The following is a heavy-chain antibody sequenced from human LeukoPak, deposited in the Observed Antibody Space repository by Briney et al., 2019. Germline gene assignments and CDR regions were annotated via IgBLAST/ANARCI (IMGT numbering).Heavy chain of an antibody. CDR2: IIPIFGTA. V-gene: IGHV1-69*13. D-gene: IGHD6-13*01. Sequence: ASVKVSCKASGGTFSSYAISWVRQAPGQGLEWMGGIIPIFGTANYAQKFQGRVTITADESTSTAYMELSSLRSDDTAVYYCARAYSSSWYWSGSWHYYMDVWGKGTTVTISS. CDR3: ARAYSSSWYWSGSWHYYMDV. J-gene: IGHJ6*03. CDR1: GGTFSSYA.